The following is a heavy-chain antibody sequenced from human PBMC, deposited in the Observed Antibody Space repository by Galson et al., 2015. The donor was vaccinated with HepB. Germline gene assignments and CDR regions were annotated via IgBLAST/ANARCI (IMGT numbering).Heavy chain of an antibody. V-gene: IGHV1-2*02. CDR1: GYTFTDYY. CDR3: ARGGKVDTGMVRYCLGN. J-gene: IGHJ4*02. Sequence: SVKVSCKASGYTFTDYYIHWVRQGPGQGLQWMGWINPNSGGTSSAQTFEGRVTMTRDTSTSTAYMELSSLRSDDTAVYYCARGGKVDTGMVRYCLGNWGQGTPVTASS. D-gene: IGHD5-18*01. CDR2: INPNSGGT.